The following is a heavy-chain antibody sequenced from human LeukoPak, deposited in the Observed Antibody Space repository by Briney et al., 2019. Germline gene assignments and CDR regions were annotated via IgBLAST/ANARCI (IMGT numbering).Heavy chain of an antibody. D-gene: IGHD1-26*01. Sequence: SETLSLTCTVSGGSMSSYYWSWIRQPPGKGLEWIGNIYSSGSTNYNPSLKSRVTISVDTSKNQFSLRLSSVTAADTAVYYCARHGGSYTFDFWGQGVLVTVSS. V-gene: IGHV4-59*01. J-gene: IGHJ4*02. CDR1: GGSMSSYY. CDR2: IYSSGST. CDR3: ARHGGSYTFDF.